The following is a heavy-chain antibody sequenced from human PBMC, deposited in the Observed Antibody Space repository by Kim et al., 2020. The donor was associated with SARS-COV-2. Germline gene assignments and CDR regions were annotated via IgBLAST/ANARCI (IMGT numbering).Heavy chain of an antibody. CDR1: GFTFSSYA. J-gene: IGHJ4*02. CDR3: AKDRDYYYDSSGRGPFDY. D-gene: IGHD3-22*01. V-gene: IGHV3-23*01. CDR2: ISGSGGST. Sequence: GGSLRLSCAASGFTFSSYAMSWVRQAPGKGLEWVSAISGSGGSTYYADSVKGRFTISRDNSKNTLYLQMNSLRAEDTAVYYCAKDRDYYYDSSGRGPFDYWGQGTLVTVSS.